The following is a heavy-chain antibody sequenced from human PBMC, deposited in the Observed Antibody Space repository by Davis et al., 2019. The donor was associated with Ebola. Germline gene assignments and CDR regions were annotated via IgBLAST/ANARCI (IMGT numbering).Heavy chain of an antibody. CDR3: ARAKDYVSGSYYFYGMDV. Sequence: GESLKISCAASGFTFSSYDMSWVRQAPGKGLEWVSVIYSGGSTYYADSVKGRFIISRQNSKNTLYLQMNSLRVEDTAVYYCARAKDYVSGSYYFYGMDVWGQGTTVTVSS. CDR2: IYSGGST. V-gene: IGHV3-53*04. D-gene: IGHD3-16*01. J-gene: IGHJ6*02. CDR1: GFTFSSYD.